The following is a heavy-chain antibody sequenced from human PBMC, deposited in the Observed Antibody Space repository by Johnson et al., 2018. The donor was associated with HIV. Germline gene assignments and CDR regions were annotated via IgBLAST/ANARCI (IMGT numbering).Heavy chain of an antibody. Sequence: VQLVESGGGLIQPGGSLRLSCAASGFTVSSNYMSWVRQAPGKGLEWVSVISGSGGSTYYADSVKGRFTISRDNSKNTLYLQMNSLRAEDTAVYYCAREGSVGATIFTMFDAFDIWGQGTMVTVSS. V-gene: IGHV3-53*01. D-gene: IGHD1-26*01. J-gene: IGHJ3*02. CDR2: ISGSGGST. CDR3: AREGSVGATIFTMFDAFDI. CDR1: GFTVSSNY.